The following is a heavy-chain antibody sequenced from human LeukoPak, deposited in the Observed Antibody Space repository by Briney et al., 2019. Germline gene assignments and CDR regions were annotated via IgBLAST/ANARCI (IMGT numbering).Heavy chain of an antibody. J-gene: IGHJ4*02. CDR2: IYPGDSDT. V-gene: IGHV5-51*01. Sequence: GESLKISCKGSGYSFTSYCIGWVRQMPGKGLEWMGIIYPGDSDTRYSPSFQGQVTISADKSISTAYLQWSSLKASDTAMYYCARVGYYYDSSGYYYFDYWGQGTLVTVSS. D-gene: IGHD3-22*01. CDR1: GYSFTSYC. CDR3: ARVGYYYDSSGYYYFDY.